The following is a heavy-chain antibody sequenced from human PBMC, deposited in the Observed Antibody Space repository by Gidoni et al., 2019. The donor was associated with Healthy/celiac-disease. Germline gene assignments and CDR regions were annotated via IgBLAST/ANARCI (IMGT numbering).Heavy chain of an antibody. Sequence: QVQLVESGGGLVKPGGSLRLSCAASGFTFSDYYMSWIRQAPGKGLEWVSYISSSGSTIYYADSVKGRFTISRDNAKNSLYLQMNSLRAEDTAVYYCARERLAVAGPETQATWYYYGMDVWGQGTTVTVSS. V-gene: IGHV3-11*01. J-gene: IGHJ6*02. D-gene: IGHD6-19*01. CDR1: GFTFSDYY. CDR2: ISSSGSTI. CDR3: ARERLAVAGPETQATWYYYGMDV.